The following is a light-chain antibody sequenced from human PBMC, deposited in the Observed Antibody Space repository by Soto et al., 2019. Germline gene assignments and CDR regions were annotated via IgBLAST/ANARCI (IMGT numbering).Light chain of an antibody. CDR3: SSYTSSSTVV. J-gene: IGLJ2*01. V-gene: IGLV2-14*03. CDR1: SSDVGGYDY. CDR2: NVR. Sequence: QSALTQPASVSGSPGQSITISCTGTSSDVGGYDYVSWYQHHPGKAPKLMIYNVRNRPSGVSNRFSGSKAGNTASLTISGRQAEDEAAYYCSSYTSSSTVVFGGGTKLTVL.